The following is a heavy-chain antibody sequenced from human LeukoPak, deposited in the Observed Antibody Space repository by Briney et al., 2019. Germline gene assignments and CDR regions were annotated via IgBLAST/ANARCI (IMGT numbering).Heavy chain of an antibody. CDR1: GFTFSSYA. CDR2: ISGSGGST. D-gene: IGHD3-22*01. Sequence: GGSLRLSCAASGFTFSSYAMSWVRQAPGKGLEWVSAISGSGGSTYYADSAKGRFTISRDNSKNTLYLQMNSLRAEDTAVYYCAKTPYDSSGGFFDYWGQGTLVTVSS. J-gene: IGHJ4*02. V-gene: IGHV3-23*01. CDR3: AKTPYDSSGGFFDY.